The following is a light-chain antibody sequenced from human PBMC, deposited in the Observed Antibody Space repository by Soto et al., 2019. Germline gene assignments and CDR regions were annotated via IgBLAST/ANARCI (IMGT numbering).Light chain of an antibody. J-gene: IGLJ2*01. V-gene: IGLV1-47*01. Sequence: QSVLTQPPSASGTPGQRVTISCSGSSSNIGSNYVYWYQQLPGTVPQLLIYRNNERPSGVPDRFSGSKSGTSASLAISGLRSEDEADYYCAAWDDSLSGVVCGGGTKVTVL. CDR3: AAWDDSLSGVV. CDR2: RNN. CDR1: SSNIGSNY.